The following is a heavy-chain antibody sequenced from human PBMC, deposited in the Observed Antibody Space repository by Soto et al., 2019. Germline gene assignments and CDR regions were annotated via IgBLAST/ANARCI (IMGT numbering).Heavy chain of an antibody. Sequence: PGGSLRLSCTPSGFTFTSYSMHWVRQAPGKGQEWVSLSSWDGGSTYYADSLKGRCTISRDNTKNSLYLQMNSLKTEDTPSYYSAKGSYDSSGYYFEGGDFDFCGQRTMVTVSS. J-gene: IGHJ3*01. CDR3: AKGSYDSSGYYFEGGDFDF. CDR1: GFTFTSYS. CDR2: SSWDGGST. V-gene: IGHV3-43*01. D-gene: IGHD3-22*01.